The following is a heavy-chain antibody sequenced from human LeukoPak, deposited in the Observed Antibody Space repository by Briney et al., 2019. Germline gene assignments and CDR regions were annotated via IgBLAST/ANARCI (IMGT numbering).Heavy chain of an antibody. CDR2: VSYDGSKT. CDR1: GFTFRTCP. Sequence: GGSLRLSCAASGFTFRTCPMHWVRQAPGQGLEWVAFVSYDGSKTYYADSLKGRFTISRDNSKNTLHLQMNSLRPEDTAVYYCAKVTGSGDYYFYGMDVWGPGTTVVVSS. D-gene: IGHD3-10*01. V-gene: IGHV3-30*16. CDR3: AKVTGSGDYYFYGMDV. J-gene: IGHJ6*02.